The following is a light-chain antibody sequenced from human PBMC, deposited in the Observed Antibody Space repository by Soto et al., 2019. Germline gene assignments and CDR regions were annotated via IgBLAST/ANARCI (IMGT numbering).Light chain of an antibody. J-gene: IGKJ1*01. CDR1: QSINND. Sequence: DVQMTQSPSTLSASVGDRVPITCRASQSINNDLSWYQQKPGNTPKILSDNADTLESGVTSRFSGSGYGTEFILTISSLQPDDLATYYCQQFSLYWAFGQGTKVDIK. CDR2: NAD. CDR3: QQFSLYWA. V-gene: IGKV1-5*01.